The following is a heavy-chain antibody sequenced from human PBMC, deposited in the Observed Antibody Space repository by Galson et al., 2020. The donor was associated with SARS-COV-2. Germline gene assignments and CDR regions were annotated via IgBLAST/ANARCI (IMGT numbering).Heavy chain of an antibody. CDR2: IYFSGSA. CDR1: GGTINRSVYY. CDR3: ARINGTYSSFDY. D-gene: IGHD1-26*01. J-gene: IGHJ4*02. Sequence: SQTLSLTGSVPGGTINRSVYYWGWPRQPPGKGLEWIGNIYFSGSAYYNPSLKSRVTISVDTSKNQFSLKLRSVTAADTAVYYCARINGTYSSFDYWGQGSLVAVSS. V-gene: IGHV4-39*07.